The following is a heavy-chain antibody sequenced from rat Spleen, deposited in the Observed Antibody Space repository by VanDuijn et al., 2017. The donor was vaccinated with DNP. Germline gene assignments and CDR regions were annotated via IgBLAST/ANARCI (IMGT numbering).Heavy chain of an antibody. CDR1: GFTFSDYY. D-gene: IGHD1-10*01. J-gene: IGHJ3*01. Sequence: EVQLVESGGGLVQPGRSLKLSCAASGFTFSDYYMAWVRQAPTKGLEWVAYIGYDGDRAYYGDSVKGRFTISRDNAKSTLYLQMNSLRSDDVATYYCVRPLFNSYGGFAYWGQGTLVTVSS. CDR2: IGYDGDRA. V-gene: IGHV5-22*01. CDR3: VRPLFNSYGGFAY.